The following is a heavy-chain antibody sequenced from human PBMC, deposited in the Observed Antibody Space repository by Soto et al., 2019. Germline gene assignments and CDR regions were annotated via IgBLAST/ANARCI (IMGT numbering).Heavy chain of an antibody. CDR2: IKYDGSDT. Sequence: EVPLVESGGALVQPGGSLRLSCAASGFSFSNYWMYWVRQAPGKGLVWVSRIKYDGSDTNYADSVKGRCTISRDNAKNTLYLQMNSLRAEDTAVYYCVRGSIGWNGIDYWGQGTLVTVSS. V-gene: IGHV3-74*01. CDR1: GFSFSNYW. J-gene: IGHJ4*02. D-gene: IGHD6-19*01. CDR3: VRGSIGWNGIDY.